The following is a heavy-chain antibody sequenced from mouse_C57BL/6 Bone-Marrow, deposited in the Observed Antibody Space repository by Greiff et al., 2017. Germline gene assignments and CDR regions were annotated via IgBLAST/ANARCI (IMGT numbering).Heavy chain of an antibody. J-gene: IGHJ2*01. D-gene: IGHD2-4*01. V-gene: IGHV1-54*01. CDR2: INPGSGGT. CDR3: AILFYYDYDYFDY. CDR1: GYAFTNYL. Sequence: QVQLQQSGAELVRPGTSVKVSCKASGYAFTNYLIEWVKQRPGQGLEWIGVINPGSGGTNNNEKFKGKATLTADKASRNAYMQLISLTSEDSAVYFCAILFYYDYDYFDYWGQGTTLTVSS.